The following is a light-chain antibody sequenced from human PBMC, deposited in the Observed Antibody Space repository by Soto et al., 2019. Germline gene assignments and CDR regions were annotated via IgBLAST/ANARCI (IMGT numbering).Light chain of an antibody. Sequence: EIVLTQSPGTLSLSPGERATLSCRASQSVSSSLLAWFQQKPGQAPRLLIYGASTRATGIPDRFSGSGSGTDFTLPLSRLEPEDFAVDFCQQYGRSPPITFGQGTRLEIK. CDR3: QQYGRSPPIT. CDR1: QSVSSSL. J-gene: IGKJ5*01. CDR2: GAS. V-gene: IGKV3-20*01.